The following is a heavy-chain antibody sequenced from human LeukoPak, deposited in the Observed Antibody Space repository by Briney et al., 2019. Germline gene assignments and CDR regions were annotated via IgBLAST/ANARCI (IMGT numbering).Heavy chain of an antibody. CDR1: GFTFSSYA. CDR2: ISGSGGST. Sequence: GGSLRLSCAASGFTFSSYAMSWVRQAPGKGLEWVSAISGSGGSTYYADSVKGRFTISRDNSKNTLYLQMNSLRAEDTPVYYCAKSSYYDSSGYYREYYFDYWGQGTLVTVSS. D-gene: IGHD3-22*01. J-gene: IGHJ4*02. CDR3: AKSSYYDSSGYYREYYFDY. V-gene: IGHV3-23*01.